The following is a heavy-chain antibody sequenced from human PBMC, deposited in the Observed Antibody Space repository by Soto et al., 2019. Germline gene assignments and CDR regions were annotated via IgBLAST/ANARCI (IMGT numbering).Heavy chain of an antibody. CDR3: ARAMYYYDSSGYSPHFDY. CDR1: GGSISSGGYS. D-gene: IGHD3-22*01. J-gene: IGHJ4*02. Sequence: SETLSLTCAVSGGSISSGGYSWSWIRQPPGKGLEWIGYIYHSGSTYYNPSLKSRVTISVDRSKNQFSLKLSSVTAADTAVYYCARAMYYYDSSGYSPHFDYWGQGTLVTVSS. V-gene: IGHV4-30-2*01. CDR2: IYHSGST.